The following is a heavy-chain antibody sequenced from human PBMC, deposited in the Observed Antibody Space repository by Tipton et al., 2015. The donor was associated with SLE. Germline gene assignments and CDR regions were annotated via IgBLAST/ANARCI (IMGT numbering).Heavy chain of an antibody. CDR2: INPSSGDT. Sequence: QVQLVQSGAEVKKPGASVKVSCKASGYTFTAYYIHWVRQAPGQGLEWMGRINPSSGDTTYAQTFQGRVTMTRDTSITTAYMELSSLRSDDRAMYYCAGAPVATIKNWFDPWGQGTLVTVSS. CDR1: GYTFTAYY. V-gene: IGHV1-2*06. D-gene: IGHD5-12*01. CDR3: AGAPVATIKNWFDP. J-gene: IGHJ5*02.